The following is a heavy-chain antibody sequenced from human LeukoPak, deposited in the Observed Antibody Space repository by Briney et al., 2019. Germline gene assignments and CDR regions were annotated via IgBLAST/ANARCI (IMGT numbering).Heavy chain of an antibody. CDR3: AVGVRGSGSYQIWGHAFNI. D-gene: IGHD3-10*01. J-gene: IGHJ3*02. V-gene: IGHV1-69*13. CDR1: GGTFSSYA. CDR2: IIPIFSTA. Sequence: SVKVSCKASGGTFSSYAISWVRQAPGQGLEWMGGIIPIFSTADYAQKSQGRVTITADESTSTAYMELSSLRSEDTAIFYCAVGVRGSGSYQIWGHAFNIWGQGTMVTVSS.